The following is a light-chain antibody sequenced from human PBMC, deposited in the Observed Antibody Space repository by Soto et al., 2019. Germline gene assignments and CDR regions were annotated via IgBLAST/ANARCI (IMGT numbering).Light chain of an antibody. CDR3: QQSYSNTLT. V-gene: IGKV3-20*01. CDR1: QSVSNNY. J-gene: IGKJ1*01. CDR2: GAS. Sequence: EILLTQSPGTLSLSPGERATLSCRASQSVSNNYLAWYQQKPGQAPRLLIYGASNRATGIPERFSGSGSGTDFTLTISSLQPEDFETYSCQQSYSNTLTFGQGTKVDIK.